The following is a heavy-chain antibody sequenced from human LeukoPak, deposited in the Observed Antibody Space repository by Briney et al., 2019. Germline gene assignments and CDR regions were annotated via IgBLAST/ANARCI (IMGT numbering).Heavy chain of an antibody. Sequence: GSLRLSCAASGFTFSSYEMNWVRQPPGKGLEWIGEINHSGSTNYNPSLKSRVTISVDTSKNQFSLKLSSVTAADTAVYYCARGLGYCSSTSCYWHYFDYWGQGTLVTVSS. J-gene: IGHJ4*02. CDR2: INHSGST. D-gene: IGHD2-2*01. V-gene: IGHV4-34*01. CDR1: GFTFSSYE. CDR3: ARGLGYCSSTSCYWHYFDY.